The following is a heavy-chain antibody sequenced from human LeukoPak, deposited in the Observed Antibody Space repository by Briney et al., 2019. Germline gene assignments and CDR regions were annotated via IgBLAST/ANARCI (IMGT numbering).Heavy chain of an antibody. CDR3: ARGGWELQPVIDY. CDR1: GYTFTGYY. V-gene: IGHV1-2*02. CDR2: INPNSGGT. D-gene: IGHD1-26*01. Sequence: ASVKVSCKASGYTFTGYYMHWVRQAPGQGLEWMGWINPNSGGTNYAQKLQGRVTMTRDTSISTAYIELSRLRSDDTAVYYCARGGWELQPVIDYWGQGTLVTVSS. J-gene: IGHJ4*02.